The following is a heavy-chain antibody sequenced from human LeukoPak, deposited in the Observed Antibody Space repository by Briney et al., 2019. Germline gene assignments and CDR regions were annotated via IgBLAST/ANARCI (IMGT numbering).Heavy chain of an antibody. J-gene: IGHJ4*02. CDR3: AGFGLWAGLDY. V-gene: IGHV3-7*01. CDR2: IKEDGSEK. Sequence: GTLRLSCAASGGSFTSYCMSWLRQAPGKGLEWVADIKEDGSEKYYVDSVKGRFTNSRDNAKNSLYLQMNSLSAEDTAVYYCAGFGLWAGLDYWGQGTLVTVSS. D-gene: IGHD3-10*01. CDR1: GGSFTSYC.